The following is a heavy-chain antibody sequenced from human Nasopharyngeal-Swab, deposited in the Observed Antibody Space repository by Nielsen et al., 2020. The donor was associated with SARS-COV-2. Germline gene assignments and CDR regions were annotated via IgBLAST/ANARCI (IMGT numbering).Heavy chain of an antibody. D-gene: IGHD5-18*01. Sequence: GESLKISCAASGFTFSNYAMNWVRQAPGKGLEWVSSISDSGGSTSYSDSVRGRFTISRVNSKNTLYLQMNSLRAEDTAVYYCAKEIPQSWLPDYWGQGTLVTVSS. CDR2: ISDSGGST. J-gene: IGHJ4*02. CDR3: AKEIPQSWLPDY. V-gene: IGHV3-23*01. CDR1: GFTFSNYA.